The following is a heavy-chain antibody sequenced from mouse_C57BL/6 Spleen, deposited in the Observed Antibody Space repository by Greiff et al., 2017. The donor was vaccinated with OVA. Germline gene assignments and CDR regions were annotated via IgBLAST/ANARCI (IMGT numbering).Heavy chain of an antibody. J-gene: IGHJ1*03. V-gene: IGHV1-58*01. CDR3: ARKKDGSSDWYFDV. CDR2: IYIGNGYT. CDR1: GYTFTSYG. Sequence: DVKLVESGAELVRPGSSVKMSCKTSGYTFTSYGINWVKQRPGQGLEWIGYIYIGNGYTEYNEKFKGKATLTSDTSSSTAYMQLSSLTSEDSAIYFCARKKDGSSDWYFDVWGTGTTVTVSS. D-gene: IGHD1-1*01.